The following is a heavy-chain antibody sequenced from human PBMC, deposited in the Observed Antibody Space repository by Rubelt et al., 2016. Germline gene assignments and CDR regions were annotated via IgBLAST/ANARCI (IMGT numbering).Heavy chain of an antibody. CDR2: TSGDGGVK. Sequence: HLVESGGGVVQPGRSLRLSCAASGFTFSGHALHWVRQAPGKGLVWVAVTSGDGGVKYYSDSVRGRFTISRDNAKNSLYLQMNSLRAEDTAVYYCAREGLAVAGPESYFDYWGQGTLVTVSS. D-gene: IGHD6-19*01. CDR3: AREGLAVAGPESYFDY. CDR1: GFTFSGHA. J-gene: IGHJ4*02. V-gene: IGHV3-30*07.